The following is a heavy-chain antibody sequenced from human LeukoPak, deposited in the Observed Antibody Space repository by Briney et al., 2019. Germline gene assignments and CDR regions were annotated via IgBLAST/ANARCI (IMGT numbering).Heavy chain of an antibody. D-gene: IGHD2-15*01. Sequence: PGRSLRLSCAASGFTFSSYGMHWVRQAPGKGLEWVAVISYDGSNKYYADSVKGRFTISRDNSKNTLYLQMNSLRAEDTAVYYCARGQNTVVAATLGGQGTLVTVSS. CDR2: ISYDGSNK. CDR3: ARGQNTVVAATL. CDR1: GFTFSSYG. J-gene: IGHJ4*02. V-gene: IGHV3-30*03.